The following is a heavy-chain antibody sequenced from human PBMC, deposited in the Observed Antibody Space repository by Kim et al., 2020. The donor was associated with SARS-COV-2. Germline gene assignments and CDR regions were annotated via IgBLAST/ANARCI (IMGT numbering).Heavy chain of an antibody. CDR1: GGSFSGYY. Sequence: SETLSLTCAVYGGSFSGYYWSWIRQPPGKGLEWIGEINHSGSTNYNPSLKSRVTISVDTSKNQFSLKLSSVTAADTAVYYCARGPRFLTGYRGDFDYWGQGTLVTVSS. D-gene: IGHD3-9*01. V-gene: IGHV4-34*01. J-gene: IGHJ4*02. CDR2: INHSGST. CDR3: ARGPRFLTGYRGDFDY.